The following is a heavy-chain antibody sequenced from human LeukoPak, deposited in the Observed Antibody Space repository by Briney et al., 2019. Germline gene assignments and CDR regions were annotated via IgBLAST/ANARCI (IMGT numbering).Heavy chain of an antibody. CDR3: ARGVQKMGATTHLDY. V-gene: IGHV4-30-2*01. D-gene: IGHD1-26*01. CDR1: GGSISSGGYY. J-gene: IGHJ4*02. CDR2: IYHSGST. Sequence: SETLSLTCTVSGGSISSGGYYWSWIRQPPGKGLGWIGYIYHSGSTYYNPSLKSRVTISVDRSKNQFSLKLSSVTAADTAVYYCARGVQKMGATTHLDYWGQGTLVTVSS.